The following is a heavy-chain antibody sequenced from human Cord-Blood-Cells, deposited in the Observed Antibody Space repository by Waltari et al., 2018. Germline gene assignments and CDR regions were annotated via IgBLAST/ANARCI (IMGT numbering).Heavy chain of an antibody. D-gene: IGHD4-4*01. Sequence: QVQLVQSGAEVKKPGASVKVSCTASGYTFTAYYMHWVLPAPGQGLEWMGWINPNSGGTNYAQKFQGRVTMTRDTSISTAYMELSRLRSDDTAVYYCARDRRDYSNYWYFDLWGRGTLVTVSS. V-gene: IGHV1-2*02. CDR1: GYTFTAYY. J-gene: IGHJ2*01. CDR3: ARDRRDYSNYWYFDL. CDR2: INPNSGGT.